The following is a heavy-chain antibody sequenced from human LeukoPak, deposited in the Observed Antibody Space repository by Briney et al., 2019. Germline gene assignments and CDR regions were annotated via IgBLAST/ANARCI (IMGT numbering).Heavy chain of an antibody. J-gene: IGHJ3*01. CDR1: GGSVSSGSYY. Sequence: SETLSLTCTVSGGSVSSGSYYWSWIRQPPGKGLEWIGYIYYSGSTSYNPSLKSRVTMSLNKPKNQFSLKLTSVTAADTAVYYCARDLYIARWGQGTVVTVSS. D-gene: IGHD1-14*01. CDR2: IYYSGST. CDR3: ARDLYIAR. V-gene: IGHV4-61*01.